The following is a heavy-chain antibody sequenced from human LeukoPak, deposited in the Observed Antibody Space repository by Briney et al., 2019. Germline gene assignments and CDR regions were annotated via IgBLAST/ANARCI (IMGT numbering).Heavy chain of an antibody. Sequence: GGSLRLSCAASGFMFRNYAMNWVRRAPGKGLEWVAFIRHDGSIKYYADSVRGRFTISRDNSKNTLYLQMNSLRPEDTAVYYCARDKVRSGSYYSPDYSYGMDVWGQGTTVTVSS. CDR1: GFMFRNYA. D-gene: IGHD3-10*01. J-gene: IGHJ6*02. CDR3: ARDKVRSGSYYSPDYSYGMDV. CDR2: IRHDGSIK. V-gene: IGHV3-30*02.